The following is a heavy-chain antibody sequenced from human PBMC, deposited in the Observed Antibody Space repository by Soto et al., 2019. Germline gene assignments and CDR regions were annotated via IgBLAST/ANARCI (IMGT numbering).Heavy chain of an antibody. Sequence: SETLSLTCTVSGGSISSYYWSWIRRPPGKGLEWIGYIYYSGSTNYNPSLKSRVTISVDTSKNQFSLKLSSVTAADTAVYYCARAGRVFNWFDPWGQGTLVTVSS. J-gene: IGHJ5*02. CDR1: GGSISSYY. D-gene: IGHD6-6*01. CDR3: ARAGRVFNWFDP. V-gene: IGHV4-59*01. CDR2: IYYSGST.